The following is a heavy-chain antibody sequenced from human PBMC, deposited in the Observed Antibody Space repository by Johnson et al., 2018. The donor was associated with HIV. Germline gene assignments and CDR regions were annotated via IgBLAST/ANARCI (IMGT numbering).Heavy chain of an antibody. CDR1: GFTFSSYG. J-gene: IGHJ3*02. CDR3: ARDLNRYYYGSVKAFDI. V-gene: IGHV3-33*08. D-gene: IGHD3-10*01. Sequence: QVQLVESGGGVVQPGRSLRLSCAASGFTFSSYGMHWVRQAPGKGLEWLATIWSDGTNKYYVDSVQGRFTIPRDNAKNSLYLQMNILGAEDTAVYYCARDLNRYYYGSVKAFDIWGQGTMVTVSS. CDR2: IWSDGTNK.